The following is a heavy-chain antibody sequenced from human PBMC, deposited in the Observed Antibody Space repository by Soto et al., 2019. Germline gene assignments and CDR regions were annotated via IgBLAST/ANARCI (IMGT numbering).Heavy chain of an antibody. V-gene: IGHV1-46*01. J-gene: IGHJ4*02. Sequence: ASVKVSCKASGYTFTSYYMHWVRQAPGQGLEWMGIINPSGGSTSYAQKFQERVTMTRDMSTSTAYMELSSLRSEDTAVYYCAADGYSSGWYAIWGQGTLVTVSS. CDR2: INPSGGST. CDR3: AADGYSSGWYAI. CDR1: GYTFTSYY. D-gene: IGHD6-19*01.